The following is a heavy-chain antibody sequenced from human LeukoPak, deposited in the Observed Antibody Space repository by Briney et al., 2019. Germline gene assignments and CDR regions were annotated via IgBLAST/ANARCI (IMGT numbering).Heavy chain of an antibody. CDR2: IYHSGST. CDR1: GYSISSGYY. J-gene: IGHJ2*01. CDR3: ARVYYSSSYDYWYFDL. Sequence: SETLSLTCTVSGYSISSGYYRGWIRQPPGKGLEWIGSIYHSGSTYYNPSLKSRVTISVDTSKNQFSLKLSSVTAADTAVYYCARVYYSSSYDYWYFDLWGRGTLVTVSS. D-gene: IGHD6-13*01. V-gene: IGHV4-38-2*02.